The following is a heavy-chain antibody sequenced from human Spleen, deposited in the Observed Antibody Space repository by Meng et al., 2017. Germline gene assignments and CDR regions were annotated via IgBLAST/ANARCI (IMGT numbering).Heavy chain of an antibody. CDR1: GGSISSSSYY. J-gene: IGHJ4*02. V-gene: IGHV4-39*07. CDR2: IYYSGST. CDR3: ARETYYYGSGSYPPYYFDY. D-gene: IGHD3-10*01. Sequence: GSLRLSCTVSGGSISSSSYYWGWIRQPPGKGLEWIGSIYYSGSTYYNPSLKSRVTISVDTSKNQFSLKLSSVTAADTAVYYCARETYYYGSGSYPPYYFDYWGQGTLVTVSS.